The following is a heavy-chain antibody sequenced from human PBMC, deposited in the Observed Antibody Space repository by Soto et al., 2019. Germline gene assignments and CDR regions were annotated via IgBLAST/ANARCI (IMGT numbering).Heavy chain of an antibody. J-gene: IGHJ4*02. CDR3: TTGTFFYDSSGYNYVYAFDY. V-gene: IGHV3-15*07. D-gene: IGHD3-22*01. CDR1: GFTFNDAW. Sequence: EVQLVESGGGLVKPGGSLRLSCAASGFTFNDAWMNWVRQAPGKGLEWVGRIKSKIDGGTTDYAAPVKGRFTVSRDDSKNTLYLKMNSLKTEDTAVYYCTTGTFFYDSSGYNYVYAFDYWGQGTLVTVSS. CDR2: IKSKIDGGTT.